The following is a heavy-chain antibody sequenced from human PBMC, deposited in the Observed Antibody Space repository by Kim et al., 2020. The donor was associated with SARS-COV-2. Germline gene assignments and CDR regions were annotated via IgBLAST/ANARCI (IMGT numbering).Heavy chain of an antibody. D-gene: IGHD5-12*01. Sequence: ASVKVSCKASGYTFTGYYMHWVRQAPGQGLEWMGWINPNSGGTNYAQKFQGWVTMTRDTSISTAYMELSRLRSDDTAVYYCARGRKVATFQFDYWGQGTLVTVSS. CDR2: INPNSGGT. J-gene: IGHJ4*02. CDR1: GYTFTGYY. CDR3: ARGRKVATFQFDY. V-gene: IGHV1-2*04.